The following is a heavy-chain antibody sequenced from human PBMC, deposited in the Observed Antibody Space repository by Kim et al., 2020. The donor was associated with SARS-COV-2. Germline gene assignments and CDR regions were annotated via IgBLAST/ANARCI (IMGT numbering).Heavy chain of an antibody. CDR2: ISYDGSNK. V-gene: IGHV3-30*18. J-gene: IGHJ6*02. Sequence: GGSLRLSCAASGFTFSSYGMHWVRQAPGKGLEWVAVISYDGSNKYYADSVKGRFTISRDNSKNTLYLQMNSLRAEDTAVYYCAKEEGSGYSSGWTYYYYGMDDWGQGTLVTVSS. D-gene: IGHD6-19*01. CDR3: AKEEGSGYSSGWTYYYYGMDD. CDR1: GFTFSSYG.